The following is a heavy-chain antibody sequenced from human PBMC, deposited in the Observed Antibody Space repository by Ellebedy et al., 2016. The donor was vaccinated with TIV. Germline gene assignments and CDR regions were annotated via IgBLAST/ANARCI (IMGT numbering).Heavy chain of an antibody. V-gene: IGHV4-30-2*01. Sequence: SETLSLXXAVSGGSISSGGYSWSWIRPPPGKGLEWIGFIYHSGSTYYNPSLKSRVTISLDGSKNQFSLKLYSVTAADTAVYYCARAAITMGEYYFDYWGQGTLVTVSS. CDR3: ARAAITMGEYYFDY. CDR1: GGSISSGGYS. D-gene: IGHD3-10*01. J-gene: IGHJ4*02. CDR2: IYHSGST.